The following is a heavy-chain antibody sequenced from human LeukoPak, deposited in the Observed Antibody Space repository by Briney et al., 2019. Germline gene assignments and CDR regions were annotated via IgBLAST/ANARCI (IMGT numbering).Heavy chain of an antibody. J-gene: IGHJ4*02. CDR1: GGSINSGNYY. CDR2: IYASGST. CDR3: ARDSIYGYDH. D-gene: IGHD2/OR15-2a*01. V-gene: IGHV4-61*02. Sequence: KPSQTLSLTCTVSGGSINSGNYYWSWIRQPAGKRLEWIGRIYASGSTDYNPSLKSRVTISVDTSRNQFSLRLSAVTAADTAVYYCARDSIYGYDHWGQGTLVTVSS.